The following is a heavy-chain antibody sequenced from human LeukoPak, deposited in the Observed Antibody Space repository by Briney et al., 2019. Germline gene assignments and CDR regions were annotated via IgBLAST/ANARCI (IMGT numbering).Heavy chain of an antibody. D-gene: IGHD4-17*01. J-gene: IGHJ5*02. Sequence: SETLSLTCTVSGGSISSSSYYWSWIRQPPGKGLEWIGYIYYSGSTNYNPSLKSRVTISVDTSKNQFSLKLSSVTAADTAVYYCARGLGVTTTWGQGTLVTVSS. CDR1: GGSISSSSYY. CDR3: ARGLGVTTT. V-gene: IGHV4-61*01. CDR2: IYYSGST.